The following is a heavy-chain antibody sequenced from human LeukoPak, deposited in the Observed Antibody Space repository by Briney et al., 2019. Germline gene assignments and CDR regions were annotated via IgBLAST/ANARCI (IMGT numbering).Heavy chain of an antibody. D-gene: IGHD3-22*01. J-gene: IGHJ4*02. CDR3: AKLGGYYDNSASRYFDY. V-gene: IGHV3-23*01. CDR1: GFTFSSYA. CDR2: IGLRSGST. Sequence: GGSLRLSCAASGFTFSSYAMSWVRQAPGKGLEWVSAIGLRSGSTYYADSVKGRFTISRDNSKNTVYLQMNSLRADDTAVYYCAKLGGYYDNSASRYFDYWGQGTLVTVSS.